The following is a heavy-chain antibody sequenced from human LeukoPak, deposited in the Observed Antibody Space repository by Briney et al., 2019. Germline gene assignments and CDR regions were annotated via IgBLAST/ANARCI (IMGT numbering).Heavy chain of an antibody. CDR3: ARERYSSSSD. Sequence: SETLSLTCTVSGGTISSSSYYWGWIRQPPGKGLEWIGSIYYSGSTYYNPSLKSRVTISVDTSKNQFSLKLSSVTAADTAVYYCARERYSSSSDWGQGTLVTVSS. CDR2: IYYSGST. CDR1: GGTISSSSYY. D-gene: IGHD6-13*01. V-gene: IGHV4-39*07. J-gene: IGHJ4*02.